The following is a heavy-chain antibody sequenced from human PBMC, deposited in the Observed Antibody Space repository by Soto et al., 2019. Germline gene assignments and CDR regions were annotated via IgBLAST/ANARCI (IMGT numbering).Heavy chain of an antibody. D-gene: IGHD3-9*01. CDR1: GFSLSISGGG. V-gene: IGHV2-5*01. J-gene: IGHJ5*02. CDR2: IYWNDDK. CDR3: AHRFASILSDWFDP. Sequence: QITLKESGPTLLKPTQTLTLTCTFAGFSLSISGGGVGWIRQPPGKALEWLGVIYWNDDKRYNPSLRSRLTITQDTSKNQVVLTMTNIDPVDTATYSCAHRFASILSDWFDPWGQGTLVTVSS.